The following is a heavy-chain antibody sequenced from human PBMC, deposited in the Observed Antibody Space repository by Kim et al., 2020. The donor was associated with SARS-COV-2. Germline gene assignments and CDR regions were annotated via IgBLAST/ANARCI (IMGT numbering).Heavy chain of an antibody. J-gene: IGHJ6*02. CDR2: FDPEDGET. Sequence: ASVKVSCKVSGYTLTELSMHWVRQAPGKGLEWMGGFDPEDGETIYAQKFQGTVTRTEDTSTDTAYMELSSLRSEDTVVYYCATDGGSTAYKTYYYSYGMDVWGQGTTVTVSS. CDR3: ATDGGSTAYKTYYYSYGMDV. D-gene: IGHD3-10*01. V-gene: IGHV1-24*01. CDR1: GYTLTELS.